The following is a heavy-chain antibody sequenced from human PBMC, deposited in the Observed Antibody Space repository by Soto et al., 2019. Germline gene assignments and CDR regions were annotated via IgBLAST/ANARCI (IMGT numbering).Heavy chain of an antibody. J-gene: IGHJ6*03. CDR3: VKRFGGRSTADSQYMDV. CDR2: ISGSGAGT. D-gene: IGHD3-10*01. V-gene: IGHV3-23*01. CDR1: GFTFSNYA. Sequence: PGGSLRLSCAASGFTFSNYAMSWVRQAPGKGLEWVSGISGSGAGTDYADSVKGRFTISRDNSKNTLYLQMNSLRAEDTARYYCVKRFGGRSTADSQYMDVWGTGTTVTVSS.